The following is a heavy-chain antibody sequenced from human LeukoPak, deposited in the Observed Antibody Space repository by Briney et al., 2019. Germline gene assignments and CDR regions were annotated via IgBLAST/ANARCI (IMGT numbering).Heavy chain of an antibody. CDR3: AKDGGGSYLYYFDY. Sequence: GRSLRLSCAASGFTFSSYGMHWVRQAPGKGLERVAVISYDGSNKYYADSVKGRFTISRDNSKNTLYLQMNSLRAEDTAVYYCAKDGGGSYLYYFDYWGQGTLVTVSS. D-gene: IGHD1-26*01. CDR1: GFTFSSYG. J-gene: IGHJ4*02. V-gene: IGHV3-30*18. CDR2: ISYDGSNK.